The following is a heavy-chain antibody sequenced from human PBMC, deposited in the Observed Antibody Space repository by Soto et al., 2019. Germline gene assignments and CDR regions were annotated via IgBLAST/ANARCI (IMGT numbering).Heavy chain of an antibody. CDR1: GYSFTSYW. CDR3: ARPYGVPAAVNYYYYGMDV. J-gene: IGHJ6*02. CDR2: IYPGDSDT. Sequence: PGESLKISCKGSGYSFTSYWIGWVRQMPVKGLEWMGIIYPGDSDTRYSPSFQGQVTISADKSISTAYLQWSSLKASDTAMYYCARPYGVPAAVNYYYYGMDVWGQGTTVTVS. D-gene: IGHD2-2*01. V-gene: IGHV5-51*01.